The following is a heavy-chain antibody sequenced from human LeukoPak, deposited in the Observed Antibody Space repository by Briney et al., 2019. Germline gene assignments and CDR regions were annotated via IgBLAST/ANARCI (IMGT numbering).Heavy chain of an antibody. CDR3: ARIYYYDSSGYYPFDY. CDR2: IYHSGST. J-gene: IGHJ4*02. CDR1: DYSISSGYS. D-gene: IGHD3-22*01. Sequence: SETLSLTCTVSDYSISSGYSWGWIRQPPGKGLEWIGSIYHSGSTYYNPSLKSRVTISVDTSKNQFSLKLSSVTAADTAVYYCARIYYYDSSGYYPFDYWGQGTLVTVSS. V-gene: IGHV4-38-2*02.